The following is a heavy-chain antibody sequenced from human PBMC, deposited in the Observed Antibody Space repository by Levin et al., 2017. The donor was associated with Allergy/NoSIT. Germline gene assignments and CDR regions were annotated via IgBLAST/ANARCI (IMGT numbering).Heavy chain of an antibody. V-gene: IGHV3-33*01. CDR3: ARESYDDDSSGYYAL. D-gene: IGHD3-22*01. J-gene: IGHJ4*02. CDR1: GFTFSNYG. CDR2: IWYDGSNK. Sequence: GGSLRLSCAASGFTFSNYGMQWVRQAPGKGLEWVAVIWYDGSNKYYADSVKGRFTISRDNSKNTLYLHMTSLSAEDTAVYYCARESYDDDSSGYYALGGQGTLVTVAS.